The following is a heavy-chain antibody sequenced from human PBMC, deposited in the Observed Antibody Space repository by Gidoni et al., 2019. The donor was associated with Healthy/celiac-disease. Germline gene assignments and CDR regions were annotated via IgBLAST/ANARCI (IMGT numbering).Heavy chain of an antibody. CDR3: ARGSRYYDILTGYYSGWFDP. D-gene: IGHD3-9*01. V-gene: IGHV1-18*01. Sequence: QVQLVQSGAEVKKPGASVKVSCKASGYTFTSYGISWVRQAPGQGLEWMGWISAYNGNTNYAQKLQGRVTMTTDTSTSTAYMELRSLRSDDTAVYYCARGSRYYDILTGYYSGWFDPWGQGTLVTVSS. CDR2: ISAYNGNT. CDR1: GYTFTSYG. J-gene: IGHJ5*02.